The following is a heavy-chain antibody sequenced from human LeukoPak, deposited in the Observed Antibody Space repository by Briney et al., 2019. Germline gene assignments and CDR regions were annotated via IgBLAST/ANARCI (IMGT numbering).Heavy chain of an antibody. V-gene: IGHV4-61*02. CDR1: GGPISSGSYY. D-gene: IGHD2-15*01. CDR2: VYSSGST. CDR3: ARAPGYCSGGSCYVQHSYVDY. J-gene: IGHJ4*02. Sequence: PSETLSLTCTVSGGPISSGSYYWSWIRQPAGKGLEWIGRVYSSGSTDYNPSLKSRLSISVDTSKIQFSLRLSSVTVADTAVYYCARAPGYCSGGSCYVQHSYVDYWGQGTLVTVSS.